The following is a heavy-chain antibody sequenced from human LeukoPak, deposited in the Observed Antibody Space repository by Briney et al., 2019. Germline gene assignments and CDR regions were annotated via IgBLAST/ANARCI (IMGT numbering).Heavy chain of an antibody. Sequence: RGESLQISCKGSGYSFTTYWIAWVRQMPGKGLEWMGVIYPGDSDTRYSPSFQGQVTLSADKSISTAYLQWSSLKASDTAIYYCARALVGVATLSYWGQGTLVTVSS. CDR2: IYPGDSDT. V-gene: IGHV5-51*01. D-gene: IGHD1-26*01. CDR3: ARALVGVATLSY. CDR1: GYSFTTYW. J-gene: IGHJ4*02.